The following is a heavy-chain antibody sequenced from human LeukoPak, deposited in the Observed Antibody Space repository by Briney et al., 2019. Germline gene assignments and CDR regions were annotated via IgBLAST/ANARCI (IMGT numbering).Heavy chain of an antibody. CDR3: AKEQPSLSSSWFLTQFDY. D-gene: IGHD6-13*01. V-gene: IGHV1-69*04. CDR2: IIPILGIA. J-gene: IGHJ4*02. CDR1: GGTFSSYA. Sequence: SVKVSCKASGGTFSSYAISWVRQAPGQGLEWMGRIIPILGIANYAQKFQGRVTITADKSTSTAYMELSSLRAEDTAVYYCAKEQPSLSSSWFLTQFDYWGQGTLVTVSS.